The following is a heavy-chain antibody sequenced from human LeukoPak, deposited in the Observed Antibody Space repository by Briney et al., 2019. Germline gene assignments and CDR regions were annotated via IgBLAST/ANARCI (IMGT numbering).Heavy chain of an antibody. CDR3: ATGVYCGGDCYPRFDY. CDR1: GFTFSSYS. Sequence: PGGSLRLSCAASGFTFSSYSMNWVRQAPGKGLEWVSYISSSSSTIYYADSVKGRFTISRDNAKNSLYLQMNSLRDEDTAVYYCATGVYCGGDCYPRFDYWGQGTLVTVSS. V-gene: IGHV3-48*02. J-gene: IGHJ4*02. CDR2: ISSSSSTI. D-gene: IGHD2-21*01.